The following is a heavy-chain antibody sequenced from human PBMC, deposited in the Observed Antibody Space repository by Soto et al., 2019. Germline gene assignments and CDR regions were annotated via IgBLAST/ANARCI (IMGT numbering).Heavy chain of an antibody. Sequence: QVQLQESGPGLVKPSGTLSLTCAVSGASISISNWWSWVRQPPGKGLEWIGEIYHSGSTNYNPSLNSRVTISVDKSRNQFSRKLSSVTAADTAVYYCARSWGEGRVDYWGQGTLVTVSS. J-gene: IGHJ4*02. CDR1: GASISISNW. V-gene: IGHV4-4*02. CDR2: IYHSGST. CDR3: ARSWGEGRVDY. D-gene: IGHD3-10*01.